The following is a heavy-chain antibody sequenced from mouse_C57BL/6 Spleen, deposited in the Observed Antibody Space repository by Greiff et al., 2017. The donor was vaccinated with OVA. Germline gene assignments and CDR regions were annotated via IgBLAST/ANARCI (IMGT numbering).Heavy chain of an antibody. CDR3: TRGRDGYYAMDY. J-gene: IGHJ4*01. V-gene: IGHV5-9-1*02. D-gene: IGHD2-3*01. Sequence: EVHLVESGEGLVKPGGSLKLSCAASGFTFSRYAMSWVRPTPEKRLEWVAYISRGGDYIYYADTVKGRFTISRDNARNTLYLQMSSLKSEDTAMYYCTRGRDGYYAMDYWGQGTSVTVSS. CDR2: ISRGGDYI. CDR1: GFTFSRYA.